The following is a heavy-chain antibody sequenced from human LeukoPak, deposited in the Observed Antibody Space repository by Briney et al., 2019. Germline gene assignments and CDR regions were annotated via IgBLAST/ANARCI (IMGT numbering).Heavy chain of an antibody. CDR1: GFTFSSYG. D-gene: IGHD3-22*01. Sequence: GESLKISCAASGFTFSSYGMHWVRQAPGKGLEWVAIIWYDGSNKYYADSVKGRFTISRDNSKNTLYLQMNSLRAEDTAVYYCARGVMYYDSSGYLFDYWGQGNLGSVSS. V-gene: IGHV3-33*01. CDR2: IWYDGSNK. CDR3: ARGVMYYDSSGYLFDY. J-gene: IGHJ4*02.